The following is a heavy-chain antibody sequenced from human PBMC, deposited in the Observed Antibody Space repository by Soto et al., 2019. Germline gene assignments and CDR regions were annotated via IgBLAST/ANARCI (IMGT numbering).Heavy chain of an antibody. CDR3: ARDPPYCSTTSCLDY. D-gene: IGHD2-2*01. V-gene: IGHV3-74*01. CDR2: INSDGSAT. J-gene: IGHJ4*02. CDR1: GFTFSNHW. Sequence: GGSLRLSCAASGFTFSNHWMHWVRQAPGKGLVWISRINSDGSATSYADSVKGRSTISRDNAKNTLYLQMNSLRAEDTAVYYCARDPPYCSTTSCLDYWGQGTLVTVSS.